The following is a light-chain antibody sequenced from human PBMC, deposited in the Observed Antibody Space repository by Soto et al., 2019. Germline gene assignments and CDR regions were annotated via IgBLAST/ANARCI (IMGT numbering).Light chain of an antibody. CDR1: QGISSW. CDR3: QQANSLPVT. Sequence: DIQMTQSPSSVSASVGDRVTITCRASQGISSWLAWYQQKPGKAPNLLIYTASTLQSGVPSRLSCSGSATDFTLTISSLQPEDSATYLCQQANSLPVTFGGGTKVEI. J-gene: IGKJ4*01. V-gene: IGKV1-12*01. CDR2: TAS.